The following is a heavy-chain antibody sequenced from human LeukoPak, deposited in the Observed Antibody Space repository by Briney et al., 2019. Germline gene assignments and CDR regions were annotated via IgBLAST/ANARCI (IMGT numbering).Heavy chain of an antibody. D-gene: IGHD7-27*01. V-gene: IGHV3-23*01. Sequence: GGSLRLSCAASGFTFYSYAMTWVRQAPGKGLEWVSTVTGSGRSTYYADSVKGRFTISRDNAKNSLYLQMNSLRAEDTAVYYCARVGWGLFDYWGQGTLVTVSS. CDR3: ARVGWGLFDY. CDR2: VTGSGRST. J-gene: IGHJ4*02. CDR1: GFTFYSYA.